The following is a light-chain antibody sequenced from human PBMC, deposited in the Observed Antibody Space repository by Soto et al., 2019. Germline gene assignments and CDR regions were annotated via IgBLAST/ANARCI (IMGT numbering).Light chain of an antibody. CDR1: SSDVGGYNY. Sequence: QSVLTQPASVSGSPGQSITISCTGSSSDVGGYNYVFWYQQHPGKAPKLIIYEVSNRPSGVSNRFSGSKSGNTASLTISGLQAVDEADYYCSSYTSRSTLVFGGGTQLTVL. CDR3: SSYTSRSTLV. J-gene: IGLJ2*01. V-gene: IGLV2-14*01. CDR2: EVS.